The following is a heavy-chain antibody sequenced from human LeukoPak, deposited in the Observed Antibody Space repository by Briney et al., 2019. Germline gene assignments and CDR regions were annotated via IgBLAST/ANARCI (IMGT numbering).Heavy chain of an antibody. Sequence: ASVTVSFKASGYTFTSYDIHWVRQATGQGLEWMGWMNPNSGNTGYAQKFQGRVTMTRNTSISTAYMELSSLRSEDTAVYYCARVTPDYGVDYWGQGTLVTVSS. CDR1: GYTFTSYD. CDR3: ARVTPDYGVDY. V-gene: IGHV1-8*01. J-gene: IGHJ4*02. D-gene: IGHD4-17*01. CDR2: MNPNSGNT.